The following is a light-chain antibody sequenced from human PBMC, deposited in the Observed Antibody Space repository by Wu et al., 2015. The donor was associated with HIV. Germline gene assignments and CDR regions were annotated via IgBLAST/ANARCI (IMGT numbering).Light chain of an antibody. V-gene: IGKV1-5*03. CDR2: KAS. Sequence: DIQMTQSPSTLSASVGDRVTITCRANHSISDWLAWYQQKPGKAPKFLIYKASNLESGAPSRFSGSGSGTEFTLTISSLQPDDFATYYCQQYNSYSFGQGTKVEIK. CDR3: QQYNSYS. CDR1: HSISDW. J-gene: IGKJ1*01.